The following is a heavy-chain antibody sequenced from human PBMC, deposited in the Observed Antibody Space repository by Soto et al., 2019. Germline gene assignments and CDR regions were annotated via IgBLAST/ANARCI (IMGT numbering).Heavy chain of an antibody. CDR2: INPNSGGT. J-gene: IGHJ4*02. V-gene: IGHV1-2*02. Sequence: ASVKVSCKASGYTFTGYYMHWVRQAPGQGLEWMGWINPNSGGTNYAQKFQGRFTISRDNSKNTLYLQMSSLRAEDTAVYYCARDRRPQVTLNFDYWGQGTPVTVSS. D-gene: IGHD4-4*01. CDR3: ARDRRPQVTLNFDY. CDR1: GYTFTGYY.